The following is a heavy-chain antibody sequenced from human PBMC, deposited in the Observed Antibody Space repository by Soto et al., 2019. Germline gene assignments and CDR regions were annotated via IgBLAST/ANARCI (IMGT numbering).Heavy chain of an antibody. V-gene: IGHV4-59*01. D-gene: IGHD3-9*01. J-gene: IGHJ4*02. CDR2: IYYSGST. CDR3: ARGSSLRYFDWPY. Sequence: SETLSLTCTVSGGSINSYYWSWIRQPPGKGLEWIGYIYYSGSTNYNPSLKSRVTISVDTSKNQFSLKLSSVTAADTAVYYCARGSSLRYFDWPYWGQGTLVTVSS. CDR1: GGSINSYY.